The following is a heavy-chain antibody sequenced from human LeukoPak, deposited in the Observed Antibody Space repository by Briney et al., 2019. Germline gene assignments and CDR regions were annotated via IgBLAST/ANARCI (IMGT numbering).Heavy chain of an antibody. CDR2: INHSGST. CDR3: ASGPPAGVQQWLVLGYFQH. CDR1: GGSISSSGYY. J-gene: IGHJ1*01. V-gene: IGHV4-39*07. D-gene: IGHD6-19*01. Sequence: SETLSLTCTVSGGSISSSGYYWGWIRQPPGKGLEWIGEINHSGSTNYNPSLKSRVTISVDTSKNQFSLKLSPVTAADTAVYYCASGPPAGVQQWLVLGYFQHWGQGTLVTVSS.